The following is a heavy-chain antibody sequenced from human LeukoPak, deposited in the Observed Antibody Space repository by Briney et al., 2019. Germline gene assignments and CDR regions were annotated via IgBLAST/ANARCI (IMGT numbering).Heavy chain of an antibody. Sequence: GGSLRLSCAASGFTFSSYAMHWVRQAPGKGLEWVAVISYDGSNKYYADSVEGRFTISRDNSKNTLYLQMNSLRAEDTAVYYCARAEDSSGWYFLYWGQGTLVTVSS. CDR2: ISYDGSNK. J-gene: IGHJ1*01. D-gene: IGHD6-19*01. CDR3: ARAEDSSGWYFLY. CDR1: GFTFSSYA. V-gene: IGHV3-30-3*01.